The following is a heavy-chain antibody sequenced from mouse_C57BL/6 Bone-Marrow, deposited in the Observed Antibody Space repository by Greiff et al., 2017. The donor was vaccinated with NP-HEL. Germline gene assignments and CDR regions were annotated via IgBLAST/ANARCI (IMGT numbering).Heavy chain of an antibody. CDR1: GFTFSSYG. Sequence: EVQVVESGGDLVKPGGSLKLSCAASGFTFSSYGMSWVRQTPDKRLEWVATISSGGSYTYYPDSVKGRFTISRDNAKNTLYLQMSSLKSEDTAMYYCASHGYFDYWGQGTTLTVSS. CDR3: ASHGYFDY. CDR2: ISSGGSYT. V-gene: IGHV5-6*01. J-gene: IGHJ2*01.